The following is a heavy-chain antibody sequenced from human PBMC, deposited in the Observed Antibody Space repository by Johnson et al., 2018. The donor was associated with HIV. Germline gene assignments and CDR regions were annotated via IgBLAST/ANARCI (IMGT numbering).Heavy chain of an antibody. V-gene: IGHV3-9*01. CDR2: ISWNSGSI. D-gene: IGHD6-19*01. J-gene: IGHJ3*02. Sequence: VQLVESGGGLVQPGRSLRLSCAASGFTFDDYAMHWVRQAPGKGLEWVSGISWNSGSIGYADSVKGRFTISRDNAKNSLYLQMNSLRAEDTAVYYCAKDRGGGWYGEYSFDIWGQGTMVTVSS. CDR1: GFTFDDYA. CDR3: AKDRGGGWYGEYSFDI.